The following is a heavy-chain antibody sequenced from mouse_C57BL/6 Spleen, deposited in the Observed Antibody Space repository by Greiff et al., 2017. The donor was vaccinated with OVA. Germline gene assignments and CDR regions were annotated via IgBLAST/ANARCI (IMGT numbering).Heavy chain of an antibody. D-gene: IGHD1-1*01. CDR2: IFPGSGST. CDR3: ARHYGSSFYWYFDV. V-gene: IGHV1-75*01. J-gene: IGHJ1*03. Sequence: QVQLQQSGPELVKPGASVKISCKASGYTFTDYYINWVKQRPGQGLEWIGWIFPGSGSTYYNEKLKGKATLTVDKSSSTAYMQLSSLTSEDSAVYYCARHYGSSFYWYFDVWGTGTTVTVSS. CDR1: GYTFTDYY.